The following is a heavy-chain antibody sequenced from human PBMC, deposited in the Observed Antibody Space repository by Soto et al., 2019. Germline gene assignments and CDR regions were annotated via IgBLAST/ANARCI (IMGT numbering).Heavy chain of an antibody. CDR1: DFSLSPYW. CDR2: LSSDGFGA. CDR3: ARDLGGPDS. Sequence: XGSRRLSCAASDFSLSPYWLHWVRQVPGRGLEWVARLSSDGFGAAYADSVKGRFFISRDIARNTLSLQMNSLRADDTAVYYCARDLGGPDSWGRGNSATVSS. V-gene: IGHV3-74*03. D-gene: IGHD3-16*01. J-gene: IGHJ5*01.